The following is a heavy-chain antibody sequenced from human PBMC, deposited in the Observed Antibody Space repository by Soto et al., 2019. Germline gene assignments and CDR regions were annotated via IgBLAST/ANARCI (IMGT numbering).Heavy chain of an antibody. Sequence: QVQLVESGGGVVQPGRSLRLSCAASGFTFSSYGMHWVRQAPGKGLEWVARISNDGSKKVYADSVKGRFTISRDNSKDTLYLPVNSLRAEDTVVFYCAKEDYRGSSLDSWGQGTLVTVSS. D-gene: IGHD1-26*01. V-gene: IGHV3-30*18. CDR3: AKEDYRGSSLDS. CDR1: GFTFSSYG. CDR2: ISNDGSKK. J-gene: IGHJ4*02.